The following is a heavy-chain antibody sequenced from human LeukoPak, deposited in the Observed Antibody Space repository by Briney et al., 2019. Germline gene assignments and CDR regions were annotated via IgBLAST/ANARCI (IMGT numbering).Heavy chain of an antibody. CDR3: ARVGRHCSSTSCYVEVRAYYYGMDV. CDR1: GFTFSSYE. Sequence: GGSLRLSCAASGFTFSSYEMNWVRQAPGKGLEWVSYISSSGSTIYYADSVKGRFTISRDNPKNSLYLQMNSLRAEDTAVYYCARVGRHCSSTSCYVEVRAYYYGMDVWGQGTTVTVSS. CDR2: ISSSGSTI. V-gene: IGHV3-48*03. D-gene: IGHD2-2*01. J-gene: IGHJ6*02.